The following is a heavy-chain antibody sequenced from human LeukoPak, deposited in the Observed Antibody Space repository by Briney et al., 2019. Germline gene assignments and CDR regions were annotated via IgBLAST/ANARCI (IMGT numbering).Heavy chain of an antibody. CDR1: EFSFSKYS. CDR2: ISGSGGST. Sequence: GGSLRLSCATSEFSFSKYSMNWVRQAPGKGLEWVSAISGSGGSTYYADSVKGRFTISRDNSKNTLYLQKNSLRAEDTAVYYCAKDQSSSWYCLNWFDPWGQGTLATVSS. V-gene: IGHV3-23*01. D-gene: IGHD6-13*01. J-gene: IGHJ5*02. CDR3: AKDQSSSWYCLNWFDP.